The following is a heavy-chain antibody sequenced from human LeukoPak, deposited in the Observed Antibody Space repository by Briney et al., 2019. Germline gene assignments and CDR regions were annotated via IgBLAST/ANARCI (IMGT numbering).Heavy chain of an antibody. CDR2: INPNSGGT. CDR1: GYTFTGYY. Sequence: PGVSVKVSCKASGYTFTGYYMHWVRQAPGQGLEWMGWINPNSGGTNYAQKFQGRVTMTRDTSISTAYMELSRLRSDDTAVYYCAREMHLSYCSGGSCHQSTTNFDYWGQGTLVTVSS. V-gene: IGHV1-2*02. CDR3: AREMHLSYCSGGSCHQSTTNFDY. J-gene: IGHJ4*02. D-gene: IGHD2-15*01.